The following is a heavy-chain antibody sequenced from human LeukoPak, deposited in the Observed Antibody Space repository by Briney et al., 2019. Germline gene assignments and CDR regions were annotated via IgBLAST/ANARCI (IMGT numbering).Heavy chain of an antibody. V-gene: IGHV4-34*01. Sequence: SETLSLTCAVYSGSFNGYYWSWIRQPPGKGLEWIGEINHSGSTNYNPSLKSRVTMSLDTSKNQFPLKLSSVTAADPAVYYCARMTSGAFDMWGQGTMVTVSS. CDR3: ARMTSGAFDM. CDR2: INHSGST. J-gene: IGHJ3*02. CDR1: SGSFNGYY.